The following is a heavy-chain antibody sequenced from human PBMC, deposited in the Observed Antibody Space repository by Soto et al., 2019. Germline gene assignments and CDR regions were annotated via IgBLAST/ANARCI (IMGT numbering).Heavy chain of an antibody. CDR1: GFTFDDYT. Sequence: GGSLRLSCAASGFTFDDYTMHWVRQAPGKGLEWVSLISWDGGSTYYADSVKGRFTISRDNSKNSLYLQMNSLRTEDTALYYCAKDHISGYDPPAHFDYWGQGTLVTVSS. CDR3: AKDHISGYDPPAHFDY. CDR2: ISWDGGST. V-gene: IGHV3-43*01. J-gene: IGHJ4*02. D-gene: IGHD5-12*01.